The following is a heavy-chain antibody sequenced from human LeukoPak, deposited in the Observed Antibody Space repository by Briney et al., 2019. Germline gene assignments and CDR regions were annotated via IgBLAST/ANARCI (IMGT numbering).Heavy chain of an antibody. CDR1: CYTFTSYW. Sequence: GASLQISSKGSCYTFTSYWIGWGRPLPGKGLEWMGIIYPGDSDTRYSPSFQGQVTISVDTSINTAYLQWSSLKASGTAMYYCARRVWVSAYYTFEYWGQGTLVTVSS. V-gene: IGHV5-51*01. CDR3: ARRVWVSAYYTFEY. J-gene: IGHJ4*02. D-gene: IGHD3-3*01. CDR2: IYPGDSDT.